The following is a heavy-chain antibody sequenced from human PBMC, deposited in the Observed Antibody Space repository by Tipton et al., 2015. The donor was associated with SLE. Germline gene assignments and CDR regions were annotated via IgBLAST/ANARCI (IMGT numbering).Heavy chain of an antibody. V-gene: IGHV4-59*08. Sequence: LRLSCTVSGGSIISYYWSWIRQPPGKGLEWIGYIHYSGVTYYYPSLKSRVTMSGDTSKNQFSLELNSVTAADTAVYYCARHAETPVMRCGMDVWGQGTTVSVSS. CDR2: IHYSGVT. J-gene: IGHJ6*02. CDR1: GGSIISYY. D-gene: IGHD4-23*01. CDR3: ARHAETPVMRCGMDV.